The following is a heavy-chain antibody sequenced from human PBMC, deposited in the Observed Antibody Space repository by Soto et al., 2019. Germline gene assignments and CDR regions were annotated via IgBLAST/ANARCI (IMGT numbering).Heavy chain of an antibody. CDR2: IYHSGST. CDR3: ASGGRVLRYFDWLTTLDY. Sequence: VQLVESGGGLVKPGGSLRLSCAASGFTFSSYSMNWVRQAPGKGLEWIGEIYHSGSTNYNPSLKSRVTISVDKSKNQFSLKLSSVTAADTAVYYCASGGRVLRYFDWLTTLDYWGQGTLVTVSS. D-gene: IGHD3-9*01. CDR1: GFTFSSYSM. V-gene: IGHV4-4*02. J-gene: IGHJ4*02.